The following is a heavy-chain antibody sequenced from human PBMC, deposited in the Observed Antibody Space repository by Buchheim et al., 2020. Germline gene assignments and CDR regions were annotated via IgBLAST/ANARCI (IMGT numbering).Heavy chain of an antibody. CDR2: ISGSGGST. CDR1: GLTFSNFA. D-gene: IGHD3-10*01. V-gene: IGHV3-23*04. CDR3: AKGGLGSYYSLEY. Sequence: EVQLVESGGGLVQPGGSLRLSCAASGLTFSNFAMSWVRQAPGKGLEWVSAISGSGGSTYYADSVKGRFTISSDSSKNPLYLQMNSLRAEDTAVYYCAKGGLGSYYSLEYWGQGTL. J-gene: IGHJ4*02.